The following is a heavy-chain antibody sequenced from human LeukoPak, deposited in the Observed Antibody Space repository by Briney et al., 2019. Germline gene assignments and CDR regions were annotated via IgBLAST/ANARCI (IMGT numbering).Heavy chain of an antibody. CDR2: IWYDGSNK. CDR1: GFTFSSYC. V-gene: IGHV3-33*01. D-gene: IGHD2-21*02. Sequence: HTGGSLSLSCAASGFTFSSYCMHWVRQAPGKGLEWVAVIWYDGSNKYFADSVKGRFTVSRDNSKNTVYLQMDSLRVEDTALYYCARDRGSDDPIDQWGQGILVTVSS. J-gene: IGHJ4*02. CDR3: ARDRGSDDPIDQ.